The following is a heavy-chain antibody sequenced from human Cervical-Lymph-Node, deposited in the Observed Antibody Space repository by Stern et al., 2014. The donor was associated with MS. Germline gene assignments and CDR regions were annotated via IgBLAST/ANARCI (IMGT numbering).Heavy chain of an antibody. V-gene: IGHV4-4*07. CDR2: ISPNGIT. Sequence: QVQLQESGPGLVKPSETLSLTCTVSGGSISGYYWSWIRQPAGKGLEWIGRISPNGITSYNPSLKSRVAMSLEMSKNQLSLKMSSVTAADTAMYYCARGGKVGANTKGLFDLWGQGALVTVSS. J-gene: IGHJ4*02. CDR3: ARGGKVGANTKGLFDL. CDR1: GGSISGYY. D-gene: IGHD1-26*01.